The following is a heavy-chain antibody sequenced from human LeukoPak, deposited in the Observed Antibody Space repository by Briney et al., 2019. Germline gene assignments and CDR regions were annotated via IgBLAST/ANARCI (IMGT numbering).Heavy chain of an antibody. V-gene: IGHV7-4-1*02. D-gene: IGHD6-19*01. J-gene: IGHJ4*02. CDR3: ARDVGSGWSRRYFDY. CDR2: INTNTGNP. Sequence: GASVKVSCKASGGTFSGYAISWVRQAPGQGLEWMGWINTNTGNPTYAQGFTGRFVFSLDTSVSTAYLQISSLKAEDTAVYYCARDVGSGWSRRYFDYWGQGTLVTVSS. CDR1: GGTFSGYA.